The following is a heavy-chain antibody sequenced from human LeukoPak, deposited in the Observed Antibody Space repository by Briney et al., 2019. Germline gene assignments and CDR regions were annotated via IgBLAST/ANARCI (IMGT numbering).Heavy chain of an antibody. CDR2: INHSGST. D-gene: IGHD3-22*01. J-gene: IGHJ5*02. CDR3: ARGPPYYYDSSGFDP. Sequence: SETLSLTCAVYGGSFSGYYWSWIRQPPGKGLEWIGEINHSGSTNYNPSLKSRVTISVDTSKNQFSLKLSSVTAADTAVYYCARGPPYYYDSSGFDPWGQGTLVTVSS. V-gene: IGHV4-34*01. CDR1: GGSFSGYY.